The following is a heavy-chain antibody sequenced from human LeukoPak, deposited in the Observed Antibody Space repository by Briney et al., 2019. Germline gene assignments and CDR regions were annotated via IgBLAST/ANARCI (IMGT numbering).Heavy chain of an antibody. D-gene: IGHD5-18*01. CDR1: ASTFSTYA. Sequence: ASVKVSCKASASTFSTYAIHWVRQAPGQGLEWMGWINPNSGGTNYAQKFQGRVTMTRDTSISTAYMELSRLRSDDTAVYYCARSGRGYSYGTPFDYWGQGTLVTVSS. CDR2: INPNSGGT. CDR3: ARSGRGYSYGTPFDY. V-gene: IGHV1-2*02. J-gene: IGHJ4*02.